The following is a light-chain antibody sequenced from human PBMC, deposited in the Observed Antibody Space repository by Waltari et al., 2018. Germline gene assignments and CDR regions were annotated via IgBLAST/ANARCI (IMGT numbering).Light chain of an antibody. V-gene: IGKV1-39*01. CDR2: GAS. Sequence: DIQMTQSPSSLSASVGDRVTISCRASQRISCYLNWYQQIPGKAPKLLIYGASSLQSGVPSRFTGSGSGTDFTLTISSLQFEDFATYYCQQSYSIPNTFGQGTKLEI. J-gene: IGKJ2*01. CDR1: QRISCY. CDR3: QQSYSIPNT.